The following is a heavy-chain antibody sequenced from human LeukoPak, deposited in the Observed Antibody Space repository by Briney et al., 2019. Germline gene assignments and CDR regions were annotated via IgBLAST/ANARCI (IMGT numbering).Heavy chain of an antibody. Sequence: PGGPLRLSCAASGFTFSSYAMSWVRQAPGKGLEWVSAISGSGGSTYYADSVKGRFTISRDNSKNTLYLQMNSLRAEDTAVYYCAKDDPEAVAPHPFDYWGQGTLVTVSS. CDR2: ISGSGGST. V-gene: IGHV3-23*01. CDR3: AKDDPEAVAPHPFDY. D-gene: IGHD6-19*01. CDR1: GFTFSSYA. J-gene: IGHJ4*02.